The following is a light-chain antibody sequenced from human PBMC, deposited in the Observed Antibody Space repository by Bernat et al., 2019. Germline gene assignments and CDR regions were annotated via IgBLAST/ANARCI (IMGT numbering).Light chain of an antibody. CDR3: QQRTNWPEIT. Sequence: EIVLTQSPATLSLSPGERATLSCRASQSVSSYLAWYQQKHGQAPRLLIYEASKRATGIPARFSGSGSKTDFTLTISSLEPEDFAVYYCQQRTNWPEITFGGGTKVESK. CDR2: EAS. CDR1: QSVSSY. J-gene: IGKJ4*01. V-gene: IGKV3-11*01.